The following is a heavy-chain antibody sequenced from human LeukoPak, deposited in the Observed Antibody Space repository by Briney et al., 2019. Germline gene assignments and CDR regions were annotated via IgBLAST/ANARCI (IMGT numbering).Heavy chain of an antibody. CDR3: ATYYDDRSHYVHYFDY. V-gene: IGHV4-59*01. Sequence: SETLSLTCTVSGGSISGYYWSWIRQFPGKGLEWIGYIYYSGSTNYNPSLKSRVTISVDTSKNQFSLKLTSVTAAGTAVYYCATYYDDRSHYVHYFDYWGQGTLVTVSS. J-gene: IGHJ4*02. CDR2: IYYSGST. CDR1: GGSISGYY. D-gene: IGHD3-22*01.